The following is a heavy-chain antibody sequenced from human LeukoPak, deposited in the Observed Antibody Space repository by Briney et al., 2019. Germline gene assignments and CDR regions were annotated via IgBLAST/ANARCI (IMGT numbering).Heavy chain of an antibody. CDR2: MSGSGGMT. Sequence: GGSLRLSCEASGFNFNSYAMSWVRQAPGKGLEWVSAMSGSGGMTYTADSVKGRFTISRDNSKNTLDLQMNSLRADDTAVYYCAKGPFFYYDASGYNYYDLWGQGTLVTVSS. CDR1: GFNFNSYA. CDR3: AKGPFFYYDASGYNYYDL. J-gene: IGHJ4*02. V-gene: IGHV3-23*01. D-gene: IGHD3-22*01.